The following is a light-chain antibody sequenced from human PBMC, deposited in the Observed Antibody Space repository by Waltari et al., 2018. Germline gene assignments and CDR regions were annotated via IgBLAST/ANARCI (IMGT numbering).Light chain of an antibody. CDR2: TNN. V-gene: IGLV1-44*01. Sequence: QSVLTQPPSASGTPGQRVTISCSGSSPNLGGHAVTWYQQVPGAAPQLLIYTNNQRPAGVPDRFAGSKSGTSASLAISWLQSEDEADYYCAAWDDSLRGVVFGGGTKVTVL. CDR3: AAWDDSLRGVV. CDR1: SPNLGGHA. J-gene: IGLJ2*01.